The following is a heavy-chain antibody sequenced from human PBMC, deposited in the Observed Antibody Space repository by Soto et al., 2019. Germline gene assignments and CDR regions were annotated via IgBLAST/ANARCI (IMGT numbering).Heavy chain of an antibody. CDR3: ARADSSRWFPDY. J-gene: IGHJ4*02. D-gene: IGHD6-13*01. CDR1: GYTFTTYA. CDR2: INAGNGNT. V-gene: IGHV1-3*01. Sequence: ASVKVSCKSCGYTFTTYAMHWVRQAPGLRPEWMGWINAGNGNTKYSQKFQGRVTITWDTSANTTYMDLSSLRSEDTAVYYCARADSSRWFPDYWGQGTLVTVSS.